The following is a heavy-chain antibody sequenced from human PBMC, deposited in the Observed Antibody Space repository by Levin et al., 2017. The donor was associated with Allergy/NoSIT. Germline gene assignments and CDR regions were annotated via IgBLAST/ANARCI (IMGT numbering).Heavy chain of an antibody. CDR1: EYIVSSNH. J-gene: IGHJ4*02. CDR2: IHSGGAT. CDR3: ARWASVALDY. Sequence: GESLKISCVVSEYIVSSNHMAWVRQAPGQGLEWVSMIHSGGATYDADPVKGRFIISRDNSQNTVFLQMNSLRADDTAVYYCARWASVALDYWGQGTLVVVSS. V-gene: IGHV3-53*01. D-gene: IGHD6-19*01.